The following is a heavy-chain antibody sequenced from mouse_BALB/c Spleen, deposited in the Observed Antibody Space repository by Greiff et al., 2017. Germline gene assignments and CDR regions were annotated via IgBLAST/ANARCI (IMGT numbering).Heavy chain of an antibody. D-gene: IGHD2-2*01. CDR3: TIWLRRGFAD. CDR1: GYTFTSYY. Sequence: VKLMESGAELVKPGASVKLSCKASGYTFTSYYMYWVKQRPGQGLEWIGEINPSNGGTNFNEKFKSKATLTVDKSSSTAYMQLSSLTSEDSAVYYCTIWLRRGFADWGQGTLVTVSA. J-gene: IGHJ3*01. CDR2: INPSNGGT. V-gene: IGHV1S16*01.